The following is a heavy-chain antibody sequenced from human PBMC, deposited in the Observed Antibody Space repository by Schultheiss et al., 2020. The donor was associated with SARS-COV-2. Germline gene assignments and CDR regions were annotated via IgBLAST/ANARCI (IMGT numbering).Heavy chain of an antibody. CDR2: IYHSGST. CDR1: GGSISSSNW. Sequence: SETLSLTCAVSGGSISSSNWWSWVRQPPGKGLEWIGSIYHSGSTYYNPSLKSRVTISVDTSKNQFSLKLSSVTAADTAVYYCARRPVTRGWGYYGMDVWGQGTTVTVSS. CDR3: ARRPVTRGWGYYGMDV. J-gene: IGHJ6*02. V-gene: IGHV4-4*02. D-gene: IGHD4-11*01.